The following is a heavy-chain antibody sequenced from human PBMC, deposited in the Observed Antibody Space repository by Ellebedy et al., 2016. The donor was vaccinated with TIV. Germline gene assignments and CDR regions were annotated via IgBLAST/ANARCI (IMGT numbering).Heavy chain of an antibody. J-gene: IGHJ4*02. D-gene: IGHD3-10*01. Sequence: GGSLRLSXAASGFTFSRHDMHWVRQATGKGLEWVSAIGTAGDTYYPGSVKGRFTISRENAKNSLYLQMNSLRDDDTAVYYCARDGNHYGSGGLDYWGQGTLVTVSS. V-gene: IGHV3-13*01. CDR3: ARDGNHYGSGGLDY. CDR1: GFTFSRHD. CDR2: IGTAGDT.